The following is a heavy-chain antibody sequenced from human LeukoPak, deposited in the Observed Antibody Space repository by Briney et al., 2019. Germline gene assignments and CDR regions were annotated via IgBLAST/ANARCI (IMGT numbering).Heavy chain of an antibody. CDR1: GFTFDNYA. D-gene: IGHD6-19*01. CDR3: AKEGPIAVANYFDY. CDR2: ITGDGSRT. J-gene: IGHJ4*02. V-gene: IGHV3-43*02. Sequence: GGSLRLSCAASGFTFDNYAMHWVGQGPGKGLEWVSLITGDGSRTYYADSVKGRFTISRDNSKNSLYLQMSSLRTEDTAFYYCAKEGPIAVANYFDYWGQGTLVTVSS.